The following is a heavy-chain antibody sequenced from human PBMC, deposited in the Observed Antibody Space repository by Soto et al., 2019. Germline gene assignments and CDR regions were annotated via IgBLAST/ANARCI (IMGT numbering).Heavy chain of an antibody. Sequence: SETLSLTCTVSGGSTNSRSYHWGWIRQPPGKGLEWIGAISYTGTTYYNPSLESRVTISVDTSRNRFSLKLTSVTAADTAMYYCARFPTDSTTSRDYWGQGILVTVSS. D-gene: IGHD2-2*01. CDR1: GGSTNSRSYH. V-gene: IGHV4-39*02. CDR2: ISYTGTT. CDR3: ARFPTDSTTSRDY. J-gene: IGHJ4*02.